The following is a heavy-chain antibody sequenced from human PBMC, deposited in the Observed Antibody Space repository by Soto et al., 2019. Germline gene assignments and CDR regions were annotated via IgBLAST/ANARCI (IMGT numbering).Heavy chain of an antibody. D-gene: IGHD5-18*01. J-gene: IGHJ4*02. V-gene: IGHV4-4*02. Sequence: QVQLQESGPGLVKPSGTLSLTCAVSGVSIDSHDWWTWVRQPPGKGLEWIGESHQSGNTNYNSSLESRATISLDKSRNHFSLQLDSVTVADTAVYYCATRDTGRVYWGEGTMVNVSS. CDR1: GVSIDSHDW. CDR3: ATRDTGRVY. CDR2: SHQSGNT.